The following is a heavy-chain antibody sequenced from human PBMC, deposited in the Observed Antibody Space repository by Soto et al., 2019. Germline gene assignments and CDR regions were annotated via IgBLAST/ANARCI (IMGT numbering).Heavy chain of an antibody. CDR1: GSTFSSYA. J-gene: IGHJ5*02. Sequence: GGSLRLSCSASGSTFSSYAMHWVRQAPGKGLEYVSAISSNGGSTYYADSVKGRFTISRDNSKNTLYLQMSSLRAEDTAVYYCVKGYCSSTSCRNWFDPWGQGTLVTVSS. CDR3: VKGYCSSTSCRNWFDP. V-gene: IGHV3-64D*08. CDR2: ISSNGGST. D-gene: IGHD2-2*01.